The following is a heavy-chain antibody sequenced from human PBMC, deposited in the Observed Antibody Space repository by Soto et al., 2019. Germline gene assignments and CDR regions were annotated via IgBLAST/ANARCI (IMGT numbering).Heavy chain of an antibody. Sequence: SETLSLTCAVYGGSFSGYYWSWIRQPPGKGLEWIGEINHSGSTNYNPSLKSRVTISVDTSKNQFSLKLSSVTAADTAVYYCASISSWYYYYGMDVWGQGTTVTVSS. CDR2: INHSGST. CDR1: GGSFSGYY. CDR3: ASISSWYYYYGMDV. J-gene: IGHJ6*02. V-gene: IGHV4-34*01. D-gene: IGHD6-13*01.